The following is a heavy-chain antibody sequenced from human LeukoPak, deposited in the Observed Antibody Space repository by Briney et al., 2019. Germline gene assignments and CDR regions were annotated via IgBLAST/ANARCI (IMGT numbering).Heavy chain of an antibody. CDR3: ARGQSGWYFDY. Sequence: GGSLRLSCAVSGLTVSNNYMNWVRQAPGKGLEWVSIIYSGGNTYYADSVKGRFTISRDNAENSLYLQMNSLRDEDTAVYYCARGQSGWYFDYWGQGTLVTVSS. CDR2: IYSGGNT. V-gene: IGHV3-53*01. J-gene: IGHJ4*02. CDR1: GLTVSNNY. D-gene: IGHD6-19*01.